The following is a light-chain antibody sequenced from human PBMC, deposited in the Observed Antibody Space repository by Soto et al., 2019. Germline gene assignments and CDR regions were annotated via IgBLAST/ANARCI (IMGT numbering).Light chain of an antibody. V-gene: IGKV1-39*01. Sequence: DIEMTQSPSSLSASVGDRVTITCRARQNINSNLNWYQQKPGKAPMLLIYGASILRSGVPSRFGGSGSGTDFTLTISSLQPEDFATYYCQQSYSMPPITFGQGTRLEI. J-gene: IGKJ5*01. CDR2: GAS. CDR3: QQSYSMPPIT. CDR1: QNINSN.